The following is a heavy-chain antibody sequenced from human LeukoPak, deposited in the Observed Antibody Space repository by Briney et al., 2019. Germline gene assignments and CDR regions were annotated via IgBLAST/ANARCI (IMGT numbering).Heavy chain of an antibody. CDR3: VRGDGLILFDY. V-gene: IGHV3-53*01. Sequence: GGSLRLSCAASGFTVSSNYMSWVRQAPGKGLEWVSVIYSGGSTYYVDSAKGRFTISRDNSKNTLYLQLSRLRVEDTAVYYCVRGDGLILFDYWGQGTLVTVSS. J-gene: IGHJ4*02. D-gene: IGHD5-24*01. CDR1: GFTVSSNY. CDR2: IYSGGST.